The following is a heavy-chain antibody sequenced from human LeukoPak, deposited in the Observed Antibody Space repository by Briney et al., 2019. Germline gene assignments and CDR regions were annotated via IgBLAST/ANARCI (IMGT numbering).Heavy chain of an antibody. Sequence: QSGGSLRLSCAASGFTFSGYAMSWVRQAPGKGVGWISAISASDGSTYYADSVKGRFTISRDNSKNTLYLQINGLRAEATAVYYCAKWLSGARFDPWGQGTLVTVSS. CDR3: AKWLSGARFDP. J-gene: IGHJ5*02. V-gene: IGHV3-23*01. CDR1: GFTFSGYA. CDR2: ISASDGST. D-gene: IGHD3-10*02.